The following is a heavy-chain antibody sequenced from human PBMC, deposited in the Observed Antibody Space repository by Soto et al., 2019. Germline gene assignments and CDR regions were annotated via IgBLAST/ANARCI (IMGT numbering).Heavy chain of an antibody. CDR2: IYYSGST. J-gene: IGHJ6*02. CDR1: GGSISSYT. Sequence: SETLSLTCTVSGGSISSYTWGWIRQPPGKGLEWIGNIYYSGSTYYNPSLNSRVTVSVDTSKNQFSLKVTSVTAADTAVYYCARLHGYCISSSCHGHYAMDVWGQGTTVTVSS. D-gene: IGHD2-2*01. V-gene: IGHV4-39*01. CDR3: ARLHGYCISSSCHGHYAMDV.